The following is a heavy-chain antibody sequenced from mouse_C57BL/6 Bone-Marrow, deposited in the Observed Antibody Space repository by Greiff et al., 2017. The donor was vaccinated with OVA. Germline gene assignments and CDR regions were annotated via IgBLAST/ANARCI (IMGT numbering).Heavy chain of an antibody. V-gene: IGHV1-81*01. CDR3: ARSLLRYYGSSPRY. CDR2: IYPRSGNT. J-gene: IGHJ2*01. D-gene: IGHD1-1*01. CDR1: GYTFTSYG. Sequence: QVQLKQSGAELARPGASVKLSCKASGYTFTSYGISWVKQRTGQGLEWIGEIYPRSGNTYYNEKFKGKATLTADKSSSTAYMELRSLTSEDSAVYFCARSLLRYYGSSPRYWGQGTTLTVSS.